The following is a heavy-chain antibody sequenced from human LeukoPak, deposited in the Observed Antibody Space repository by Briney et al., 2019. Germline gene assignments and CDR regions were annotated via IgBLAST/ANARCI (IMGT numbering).Heavy chain of an antibody. J-gene: IGHJ3*02. V-gene: IGHV3-30*02. Sequence: GGSLRLSCAASGFTFSSYGMHWVRQAPGKGLEWVAFIRYDGSNKYYADSVKGRFTISRDNSKNTLYLQMNSLRAEDTAVYYCAKGVGGSPTYDAFDIWGQGTMVTVSS. CDR1: GFTFSSYG. CDR3: AKGVGGSPTYDAFDI. D-gene: IGHD1-26*01. CDR2: IRYDGSNK.